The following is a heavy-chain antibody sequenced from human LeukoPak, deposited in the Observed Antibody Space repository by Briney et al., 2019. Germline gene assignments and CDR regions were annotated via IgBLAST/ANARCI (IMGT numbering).Heavy chain of an antibody. CDR2: IYPADSDT. J-gene: IGHJ6*03. D-gene: IGHD6-19*01. CDR1: GYSFTTYW. CDR3: ARRIAVAGTHHYSDYMDV. V-gene: IGHV5-51*01. Sequence: GEALKISCRGSGYSFTTYWIAWVRQMPGKGLEWMGIIYPADSDTRYSPSFQGQVTISADKSISTAYLQWSSLKASDTAMYYCARRIAVAGTHHYSDYMDVWGKGTTVTVSS.